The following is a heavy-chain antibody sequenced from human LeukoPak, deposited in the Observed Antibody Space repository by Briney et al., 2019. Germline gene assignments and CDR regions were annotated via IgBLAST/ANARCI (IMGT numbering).Heavy chain of an antibody. CDR2: MSGSGSNT. Sequence: PGGSLSLSFVASEFTFSTYAMTWVRQAPGKGLEWVSGMSGSGSNTDYADSVKGRVTISRDNSKSTLYLQMNSLRAEDTAVYYCAKPRGSGTKSNDYYGMDVWGQGTTVTVSS. J-gene: IGHJ6*02. D-gene: IGHD3-10*01. V-gene: IGHV3-23*01. CDR1: EFTFSTYA. CDR3: AKPRGSGTKSNDYYGMDV.